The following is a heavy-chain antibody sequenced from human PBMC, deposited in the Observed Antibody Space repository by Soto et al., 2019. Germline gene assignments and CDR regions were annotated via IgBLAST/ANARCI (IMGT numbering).Heavy chain of an antibody. J-gene: IGHJ5*02. CDR3: ARGYCSSTICYIWDNWFDP. Sequence: QVQLQESGPGLVKPSETLSLTCTVSGGSISSYYWSWIRQPPGKGLEWIGYIYYSGRTNYNPSLKRRATTSVDTSTNQFSLKLSSVPAADTAVYYCARGYCSSTICYIWDNWFDPWGQGTLVTVSS. CDR1: GGSISSYY. CDR2: IYYSGRT. V-gene: IGHV4-59*01. D-gene: IGHD2-2*02.